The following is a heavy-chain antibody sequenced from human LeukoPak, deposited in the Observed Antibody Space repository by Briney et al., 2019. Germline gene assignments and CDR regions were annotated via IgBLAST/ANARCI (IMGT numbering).Heavy chain of an antibody. CDR1: GFTFSSYW. Sequence: GGSLRLSCAASGFTFSSYWMSWVRQAPGKGPEWVANIKQDGSEKYYVDSVKGRFTISRDNAKNSLYLQMNSLRAEDTAVYYCARDGAALAFDYWGQGTLVTVSS. V-gene: IGHV3-7*01. CDR3: ARDGAALAFDY. CDR2: IKQDGSEK. D-gene: IGHD6-13*01. J-gene: IGHJ4*02.